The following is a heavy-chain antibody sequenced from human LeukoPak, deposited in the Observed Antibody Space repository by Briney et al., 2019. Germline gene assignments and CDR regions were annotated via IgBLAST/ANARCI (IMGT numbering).Heavy chain of an antibody. D-gene: IGHD6-19*01. CDR3: AKDLTRGIAVAGYY. J-gene: IGHJ4*02. CDR2: ISSSSSYI. CDR1: GFTFSSYS. Sequence: GGSLRLSCAASGFTFSSYSMNWVRQAPGKGLEWVSSISSSSSYIYYADSVKGRFTISRDKSKNTLYLQMNSLRAEDTAVYYCAKDLTRGIAVAGYYWGQGTLVTVSS. V-gene: IGHV3-21*04.